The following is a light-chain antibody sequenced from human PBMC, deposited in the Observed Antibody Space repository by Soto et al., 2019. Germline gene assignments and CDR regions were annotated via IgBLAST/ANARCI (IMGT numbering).Light chain of an antibody. V-gene: IGLV1-51*01. Sequence: QSVLTQPPSVSAAPGQKVTISCSGSSSNIGNNYVSWYQQLPGTAPKLLIYDNNKRPSGIPDRFSGSKSGTSATLGITGLQTGDEADYYRGTWDSSLSAVFVTGTKVTVL. J-gene: IGLJ1*01. CDR3: GTWDSSLSAV. CDR1: SSNIGNNY. CDR2: DNN.